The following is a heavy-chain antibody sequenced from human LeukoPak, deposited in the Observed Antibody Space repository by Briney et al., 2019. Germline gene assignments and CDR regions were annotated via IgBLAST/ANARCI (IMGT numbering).Heavy chain of an antibody. V-gene: IGHV4-34*10. CDR2: INHSGST. D-gene: IGHD3-22*01. Sequence: SETLSLTCAVYGETFSGYYWSWIRQPPGKGLEWIGEINHSGSTNYNPSLKSRVTMSVDTSKNQFSLKMTSVTAADTAVYYCARTARRYYYDSSGYYHFDYWGQGTLVTVSS. CDR3: ARTARRYYYDSSGYYHFDY. J-gene: IGHJ4*02. CDR1: GETFSGYY.